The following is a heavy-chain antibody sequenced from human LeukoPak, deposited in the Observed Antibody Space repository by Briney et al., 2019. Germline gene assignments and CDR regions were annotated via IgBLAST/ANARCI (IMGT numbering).Heavy chain of an antibody. CDR3: ARAIQSQLLSGYFDH. V-gene: IGHV3-53*01. Sequence: GGSLRLSCAAPGFTVSSNYMSWVRQPPGKGLEWVAALYSGGSAYYADFLKGRFTISRDNSKNTLYLQMNSLSAEDTAVYYCARAIQSQLLSGYFDHWGQGALVSVSS. CDR1: GFTVSSNY. CDR2: LYSGGSA. J-gene: IGHJ4*02. D-gene: IGHD2-2*01.